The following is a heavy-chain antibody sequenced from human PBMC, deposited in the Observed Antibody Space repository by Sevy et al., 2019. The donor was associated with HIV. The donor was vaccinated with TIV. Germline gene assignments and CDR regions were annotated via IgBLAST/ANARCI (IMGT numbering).Heavy chain of an antibody. D-gene: IGHD3-22*01. Sequence: ASVKVSCKASGYTFTSYGISWVRQAPGQGLEWMGWISAYNGNTNYAQKLQGRVTMTTDTSTSTAYMELRSLRSDDTAVYYCARGPYYSDSSGYYYMYDYWGRGTLVTVSS. CDR2: ISAYNGNT. CDR1: GYTFTSYG. CDR3: ARGPYYSDSSGYYYMYDY. J-gene: IGHJ4*02. V-gene: IGHV1-18*01.